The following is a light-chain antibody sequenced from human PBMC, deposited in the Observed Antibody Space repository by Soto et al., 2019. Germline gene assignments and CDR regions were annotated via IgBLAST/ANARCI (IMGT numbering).Light chain of an antibody. J-gene: IGKJ2*01. V-gene: IGKV2D-29*01. CDR3: KHSIQLYT. Sequence: DIVMTQTPLSLSVTPGQPASISCKSSQSLLHSDGKTYLYWYLQKPGQPPLLLLYEVSNLVSGVPDGISGSGSETDFTLYISLVEAEDVGGYYCKHSIQLYTFGKRTKLDIK. CDR1: QSLLHSDGKTY. CDR2: EVS.